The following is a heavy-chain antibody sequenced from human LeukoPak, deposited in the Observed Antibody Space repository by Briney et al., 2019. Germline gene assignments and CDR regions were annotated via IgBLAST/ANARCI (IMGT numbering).Heavy chain of an antibody. J-gene: IGHJ4*02. CDR2: IYYSGNT. V-gene: IGHV4-59*01. CDR3: ARGFSDTGGYFDY. Sequence: SETLSLTCTVSGGSISNYYWSWIRQPPGKGLEWIGYIYYSGNTNYNPSLKSRATISVDTSKNQFSLKLNSVTAADTAVYYCARGFSDTGGYFDYWGQGTLATVSS. D-gene: IGHD2/OR15-2a*01. CDR1: GGSISNYY.